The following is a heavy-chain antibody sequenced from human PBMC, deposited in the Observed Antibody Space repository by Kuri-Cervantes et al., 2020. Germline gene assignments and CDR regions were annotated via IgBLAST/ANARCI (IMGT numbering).Heavy chain of an antibody. D-gene: IGHD3-22*01. CDR2: MNPNSGNT. Sequence: ASVKVSCKASGYTFTSYDINWVRQATGQGLEWMGWMNPNSGNTGYAQKFQGRVTITADKSTSTAYMELSSLRSEDAAVYFCAREFDYDSSGYYYYYWGQGALVTVSS. V-gene: IGHV1-8*03. CDR1: GYTFTSYD. CDR3: AREFDYDSSGYYYYY. J-gene: IGHJ4*02.